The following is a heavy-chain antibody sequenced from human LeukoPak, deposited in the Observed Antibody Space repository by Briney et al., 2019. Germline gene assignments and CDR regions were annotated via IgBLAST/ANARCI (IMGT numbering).Heavy chain of an antibody. Sequence: GGSLRLSCAASEFAFSTYNMNWVRQAPGKGLEWVSSISSNSYYIYYADSVRGRFTISRDNAKNSLFLQMNSLRAEDTAVYYCARWLVGALKPGAFDLWGQGTRVTVSS. CDR3: ARWLVGALKPGAFDL. CDR2: ISSNSYYI. V-gene: IGHV3-21*01. J-gene: IGHJ3*01. CDR1: EFAFSTYN. D-gene: IGHD1-26*01.